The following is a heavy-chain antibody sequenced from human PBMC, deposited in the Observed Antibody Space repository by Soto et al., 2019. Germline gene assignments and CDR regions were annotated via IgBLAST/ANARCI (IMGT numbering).Heavy chain of an antibody. CDR1: GGTFSSYT. Sequence: SVKVSCKASGGTFSSYTISWVRQAPGQGLEWMGRIIPILGIANYAQKFQGRVTITADKSTSTAYMELSSLRSEDTAVYYCARDFHGYLSNWFDPWGQGTLVTVSS. CDR2: IIPILGIA. J-gene: IGHJ5*02. V-gene: IGHV1-69*04. CDR3: ARDFHGYLSNWFDP. D-gene: IGHD2-2*03.